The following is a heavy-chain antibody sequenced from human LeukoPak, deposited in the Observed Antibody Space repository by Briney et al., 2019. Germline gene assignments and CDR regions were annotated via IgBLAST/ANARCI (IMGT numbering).Heavy chain of an antibody. CDR3: ATRNYGSGVAYFDY. D-gene: IGHD3-10*01. V-gene: IGHV1-2*02. Sequence: GASVKVSCKASGYTFTGYYMHWVRQAPGQGLEWMGWINPNSGGTNYAQKFQGRVTMTRDTSISTAYMELRSLRSDDTAVYYCATRNYGSGVAYFDYWGQGTLVTVSS. J-gene: IGHJ4*02. CDR1: GYTFTGYY. CDR2: INPNSGGT.